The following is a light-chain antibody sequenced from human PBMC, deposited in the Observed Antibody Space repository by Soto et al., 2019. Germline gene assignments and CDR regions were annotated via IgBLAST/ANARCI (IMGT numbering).Light chain of an antibody. J-gene: IGKJ1*01. V-gene: IGKV1-5*01. CDR1: QTINRW. CDR3: QQYDSYSPT. CDR2: HAS. Sequence: DIHMTQSPSTLSASIGDRVTITCRASQTINRWLAWYQQKPGKAPRLLIHHASNLESGVPSRISGSGSGTEFSLIISNLQPEDVAFYYCQQYDSYSPTFGQGTKV.